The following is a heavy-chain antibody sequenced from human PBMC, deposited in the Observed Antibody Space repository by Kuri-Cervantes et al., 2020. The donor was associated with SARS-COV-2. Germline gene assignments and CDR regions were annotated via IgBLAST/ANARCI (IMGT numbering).Heavy chain of an antibody. CDR1: GGTFSSYA. J-gene: IGHJ4*02. CDR3: ARDQYGSGGMGNY. CDR2: IIPILGTA. D-gene: IGHD3-10*01. V-gene: IGHV1-69*04. Sequence: SVKVSCKASGGTFSSYAISWVRQAPGQGLEWMGRIIPILGTANYAQKFQGRVTITADKSTSTAYMELSSLRSEDTAVYYCARDQYGSGGMGNYWGQGTLVTVSS.